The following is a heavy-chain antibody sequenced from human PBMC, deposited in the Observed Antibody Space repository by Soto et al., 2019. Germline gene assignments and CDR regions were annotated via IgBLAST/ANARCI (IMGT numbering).Heavy chain of an antibody. CDR2: ISASGGST. V-gene: IGHV3-23*01. CDR1: GITLSSYA. J-gene: IGHJ4*02. CDR3: AKGQNSGTYRFYFDY. D-gene: IGHD1-26*01. Sequence: GGSLRLSCAASGITLSSYAMSWVRQAPGRGPEWVSGISASGGSTSYADSVKGRFTISRDNSKNTLYLQMNSLRADDTAVYHCAKGQNSGTYRFYFDYWGQGALVTVSS.